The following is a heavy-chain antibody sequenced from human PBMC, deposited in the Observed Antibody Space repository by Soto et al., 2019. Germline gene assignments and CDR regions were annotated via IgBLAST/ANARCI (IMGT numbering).Heavy chain of an antibody. CDR2: IYYSGST. Sequence: SETLSLTCTVSGGSISSYYWSWIRQPPGKGLEWIGYIYYSGSTNYNPSLKSRVTISVDTSKNQFSLKLSSVTAADTAVYYCARVVVPYDYIWGSYRENYYYYYMDVWGKGTTVTVSS. J-gene: IGHJ6*03. CDR1: GGSISSYY. V-gene: IGHV4-59*01. D-gene: IGHD3-16*02. CDR3: ARVVVPYDYIWGSYRENYYYYYMDV.